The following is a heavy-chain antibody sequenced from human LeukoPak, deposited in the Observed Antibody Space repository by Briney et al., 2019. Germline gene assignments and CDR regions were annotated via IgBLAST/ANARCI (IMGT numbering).Heavy chain of an antibody. V-gene: IGHV4-30-2*01. CDR2: IYHSGST. Sequence: SETLSLTCTVSGGSISSGDYYWSWIRQPPEKGLEWIGYIYHSGSTYYNPSLKSRVTISVDTSKNQFSLKLSSVTAADTAVYYCARARPLENDQYYDFWSGYYPGWFDPWGQGTLVTVSS. D-gene: IGHD3-3*01. CDR1: GGSISSGDYY. J-gene: IGHJ5*02. CDR3: ARARPLENDQYYDFWSGYYPGWFDP.